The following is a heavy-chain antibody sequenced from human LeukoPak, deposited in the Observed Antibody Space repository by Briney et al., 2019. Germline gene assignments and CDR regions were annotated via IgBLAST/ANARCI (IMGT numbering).Heavy chain of an antibody. V-gene: IGHV1-69*02. J-gene: IGHJ5*02. Sequence: SVTVSRKSTVATVSSNTISWVRQAPRQAPEWRGKSIPILGIANYAQRFQGRVTITADKSTSTTYMELGSLRSEDTAVYFCARGKDYYDSSGYSWFDRWGQGTLVIVSS. CDR3: ARGKDYYDSSGYSWFDR. D-gene: IGHD3-22*01. CDR1: VATVSSNT. CDR2: SIPILGIA.